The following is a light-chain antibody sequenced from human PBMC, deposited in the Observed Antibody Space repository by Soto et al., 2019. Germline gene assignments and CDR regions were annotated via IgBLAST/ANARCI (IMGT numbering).Light chain of an antibody. J-gene: IGKJ4*01. CDR2: LGS. V-gene: IGKV2-28*01. CDR1: QSLLHSNGYNY. Sequence: DIVMTQSPLSLPVTPGEPASISCRSSQSLLHSNGYNYLDWYLQKPGQSPQLLIYLGSNRASGVPDRFSGSGSGTDFTLNISRVEAEEVGVYYCLQALHTPFTFGGGTKVEIK. CDR3: LQALHTPFT.